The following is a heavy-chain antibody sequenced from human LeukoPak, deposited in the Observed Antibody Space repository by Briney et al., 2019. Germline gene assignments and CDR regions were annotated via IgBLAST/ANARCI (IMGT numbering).Heavy chain of an antibody. CDR1: GFTFSSYD. J-gene: IGHJ6*02. D-gene: IGHD2-2*01. Sequence: TGGSLRLSCAASGFTFSSYDMHWVRQAAGKGLEWVSAIGTAGDTYYPGSVKGRFTISREHAKNSLYLHMNSLRAGDTAVYYCARASYCSSTSCYAGDYYGLDVWGQGTTVTVSS. CDR2: IGTAGDT. V-gene: IGHV3-13*01. CDR3: ARASYCSSTSCYAGDYYGLDV.